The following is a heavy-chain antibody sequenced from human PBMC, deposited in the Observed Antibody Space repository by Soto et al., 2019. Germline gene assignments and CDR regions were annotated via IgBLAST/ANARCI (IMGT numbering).Heavy chain of an antibody. J-gene: IGHJ6*03. Sequence: ASVKVSCKASGYTFTSYDINWVRQAPGQGLEWMGWMNPNSGNTGYAQKFQGRVTMTRNTSISTAYMELSSLRSEDTAVYYCARRDQGYSSSWYYYYYYMDVWGKGTTVTVSS. CDR2: MNPNSGNT. CDR1: GYTFTSYD. V-gene: IGHV1-8*01. D-gene: IGHD6-13*01. CDR3: ARRDQGYSSSWYYYYYYMDV.